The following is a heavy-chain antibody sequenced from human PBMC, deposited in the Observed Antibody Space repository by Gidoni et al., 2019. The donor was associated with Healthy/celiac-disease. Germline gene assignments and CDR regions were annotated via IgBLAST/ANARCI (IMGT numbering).Heavy chain of an antibody. Sequence: EAQLVESGGGLVKPGGSLRLSCAASGFTFSSYSMNWVRQAPGKGLEWVSSISSSSSYIYYADSVKGRFTISRDIAKNSLYLQMNSLRAEDTAVYYCAKFGVVTAIPGDYWGQGTLVTVSS. V-gene: IGHV3-21*01. D-gene: IGHD2-21*02. J-gene: IGHJ4*02. CDR2: ISSSSSYI. CDR1: GFTFSSYS. CDR3: AKFGVVTAIPGDY.